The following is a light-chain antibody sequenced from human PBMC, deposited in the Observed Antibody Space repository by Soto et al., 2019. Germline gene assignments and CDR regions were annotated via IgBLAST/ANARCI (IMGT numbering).Light chain of an antibody. J-gene: IGKJ1*01. CDR3: QQYNAWPGT. V-gene: IGKV3-15*01. CDR1: QTISTN. Sequence: EIVMTRSPATLSVSPGERATLSCRASQTISTNLAWYHQKPGQAPRLLIYGASTRATGIPARFSGSGSGTQFTLTITSLQSEDFGTYYCQQYNAWPGTFGQGTKVHIK. CDR2: GAS.